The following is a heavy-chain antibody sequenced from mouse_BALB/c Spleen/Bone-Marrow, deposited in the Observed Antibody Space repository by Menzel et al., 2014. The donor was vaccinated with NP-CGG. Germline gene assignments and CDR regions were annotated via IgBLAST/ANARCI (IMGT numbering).Heavy chain of an antibody. V-gene: IGHV5-9-4*01. CDR3: AREGSDGQMDY. CDR2: ISSGGSYT. CDR1: GFTFSSYA. J-gene: IGHJ4*01. D-gene: IGHD1-1*02. Sequence: EVQLQQSGGGLVKPGGSLKLSCAASGFTFSSYAMSWVRQSPEKRLEWVAEISSGGSYTYYPDTVTGRFTISRDNAKNTLYMQMNSLRSEDTALYYCAREGSDGQMDYWGQGTSVTVSA.